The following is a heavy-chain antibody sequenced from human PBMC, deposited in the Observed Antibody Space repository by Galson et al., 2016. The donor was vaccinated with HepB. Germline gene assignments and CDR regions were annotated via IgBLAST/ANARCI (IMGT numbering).Heavy chain of an antibody. D-gene: IGHD6-19*01. CDR1: GGSIHNYY. Sequence: ETLSLTCSVSGGSIHNYYWTWIRQSPGKGLEWIGNIYYSGNTNYNPSLKSRVTISLDTSKNQFPLKLSSVAAADTAVYYCARGSNLSNSGWFTVALDYWGQGTLVTVSS. CDR2: IYYSGNT. J-gene: IGHJ4*02. V-gene: IGHV4-59*01. CDR3: ARGSNLSNSGWFTVALDY.